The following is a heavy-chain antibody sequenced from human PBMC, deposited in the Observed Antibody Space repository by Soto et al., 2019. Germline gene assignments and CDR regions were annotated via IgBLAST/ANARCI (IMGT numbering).Heavy chain of an antibody. J-gene: IGHJ5*02. CDR2: INTDGSVA. Sequence: GESLKISCAASGLTFRSYWMHWVRQAPGKGLVWVSRINTDGSVAMYVDSVKGRFTISRDNARNTVYLQMNSLRADDTAVYYCARDQTTGDWFDAWGQGALVTVSS. CDR3: ARDQTTGDWFDA. D-gene: IGHD4-17*01. V-gene: IGHV3-74*03. CDR1: GLTFRSYW.